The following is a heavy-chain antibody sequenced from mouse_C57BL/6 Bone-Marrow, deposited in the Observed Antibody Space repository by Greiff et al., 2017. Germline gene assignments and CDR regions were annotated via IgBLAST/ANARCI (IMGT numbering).Heavy chain of an antibody. CDR2: IDPENGDT. J-gene: IGHJ2*01. CDR3: TTLPNNY. D-gene: IGHD2-1*01. V-gene: IGHV14-4*01. CDR1: GFNIKDDY. Sequence: VQLQQSGAELVRPGASVKLSCTASGFNIKDDYMNWVKQRPEQGLEWIGWIDPENGDTEYAVKVQGKGTITAYTSSNTAYLQLSSLTSEDTAVYYCTTLPNNYWGHGTTLSVSS.